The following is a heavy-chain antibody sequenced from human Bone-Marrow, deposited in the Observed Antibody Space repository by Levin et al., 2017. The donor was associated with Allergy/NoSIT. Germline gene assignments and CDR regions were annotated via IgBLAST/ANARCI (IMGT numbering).Heavy chain of an antibody. CDR1: GGSISGYY. CDR2: IYYTGTT. J-gene: IGHJ2*01. D-gene: IGHD4-11*01. Sequence: SETLSLTCSVSGGSISGYYWTWIRQPPEKRLEWIGYIYYTGTTNYNPSLKSRVIMSVDTAINQLSLNLSSVTAADTAQYYCARIRRSGRLPHWYFDLWGRGTVVSVSS. V-gene: IGHV4-59*01. CDR3: ARIRRSGRLPHWYFDL.